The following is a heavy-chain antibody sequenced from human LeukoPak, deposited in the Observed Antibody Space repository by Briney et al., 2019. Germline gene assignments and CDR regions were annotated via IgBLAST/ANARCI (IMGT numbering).Heavy chain of an antibody. CDR1: GFTFSSYG. CDR3: AKINYYDSSGYLDY. J-gene: IGHJ4*02. V-gene: IGHV3-30*18. Sequence: GGSLRLSCAASGFTFSSYGIHWVRQAPGKGLEWVAAVSHDGSNKYYADSVKGRFTISRDNSKNTLYLQLNRLRAGDTAVYYCAKINYYDSSGYLDYWGQGTLVIVSS. CDR2: VSHDGSNK. D-gene: IGHD3-22*01.